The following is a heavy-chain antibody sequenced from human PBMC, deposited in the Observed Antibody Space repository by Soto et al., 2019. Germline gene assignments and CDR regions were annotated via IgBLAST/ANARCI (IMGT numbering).Heavy chain of an antibody. CDR3: ARSPWGYDFWGGDLAGAFDI. Sequence: GGSLRLSCAASGFTFSSYSMNWVRQAPGKGLEWVSYISSSSSTKYYADSVKGRFTISRDNAKNSMYLKMNSLRDEDTAVYYCARSPWGYDFWGGDLAGAFDIWGQGTMVTVSS. V-gene: IGHV3-48*02. CDR2: ISSSSSTK. D-gene: IGHD3-3*01. CDR1: GFTFSSYS. J-gene: IGHJ3*02.